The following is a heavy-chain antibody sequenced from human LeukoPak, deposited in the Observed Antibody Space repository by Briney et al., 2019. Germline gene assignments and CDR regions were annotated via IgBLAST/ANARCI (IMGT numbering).Heavy chain of an antibody. CDR3: ARRGYGDFNFDY. CDR2: IYYSGST. Sequence: PSETLSLTCTVSGGSISSSSYYWGWIRQPPGKGLERIGSIYYSGSTYYNPSLKSRVTISVDTSKNQFSLKLSSVTAADTAVYYCARRGYGDFNFDYWGQGTLVTVSS. J-gene: IGHJ4*02. V-gene: IGHV4-39*07. CDR1: GGSISSSSYY. D-gene: IGHD4-17*01.